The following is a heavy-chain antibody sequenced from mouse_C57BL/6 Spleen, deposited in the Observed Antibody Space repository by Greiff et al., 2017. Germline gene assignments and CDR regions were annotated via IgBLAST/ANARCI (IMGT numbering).Heavy chain of an antibody. Sequence: EVQLVESGPELVKPGASVKIPCKASGYTFTDYNMDWVKQSHGKSLEWIGDINPNNGGTIYNQKFKGKATLTVDKSSSTAYMELRSLTSEDTAVYYCARAGGYYAMDYWGQGTSVTVSS. CDR3: ARAGGYYAMDY. CDR2: INPNNGGT. D-gene: IGHD1-1*02. J-gene: IGHJ4*01. CDR1: GYTFTDYN. V-gene: IGHV1-18*01.